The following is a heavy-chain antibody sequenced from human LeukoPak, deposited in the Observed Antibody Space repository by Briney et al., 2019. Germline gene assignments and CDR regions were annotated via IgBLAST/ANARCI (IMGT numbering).Heavy chain of an antibody. V-gene: IGHV4-39*07. D-gene: IGHD3-22*01. CDR3: ARDYYDSSGYYYFDY. J-gene: IGHJ4*02. CDR1: GGSISSSSYY. Sequence: SETLSLTCTVSGGSISSSSYYWGWIRQPPGKGLEWIGSIYYSGSTYYNPSLKSRVTISVDTSKNQFSLKLSSVTAADTAVYYCARDYYDSSGYYYFDYWGQGTLVTVSS. CDR2: IYYSGST.